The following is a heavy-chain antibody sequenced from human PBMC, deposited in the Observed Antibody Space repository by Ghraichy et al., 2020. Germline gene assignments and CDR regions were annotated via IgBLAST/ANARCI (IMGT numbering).Heavy chain of an antibody. J-gene: IGHJ4*02. CDR3: ERALRDRQQLYYFDY. CDR2: MNPNSGNT. Sequence: ASVKVSCKASGYTFTSYDINWVRQATGQGLKWMGWMNPNSGNTGYAQKFQGRVTMTRNTSLSTAYMELSSLRSEATAVYSCERALRDRQQLYYFDYWGQGTLVTVSS. V-gene: IGHV1-8*01. D-gene: IGHD6-13*01. CDR1: GYTFTSYD.